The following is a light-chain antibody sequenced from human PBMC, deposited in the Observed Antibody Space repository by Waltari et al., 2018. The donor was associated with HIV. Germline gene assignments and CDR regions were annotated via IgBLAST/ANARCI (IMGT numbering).Light chain of an antibody. CDR3: QQYNNLPYT. J-gene: IGKJ2*01. CDR2: GAS. CDR1: QSVSSN. Sequence: ELVMTQPPATLSVSLGERAPLSCRASQSVSSNITWYQQKPGQARRLLIYGASTRATGIPARFSGSGSGTEFTLTISSLQSEDFAVYYCQQYNNLPYTFGQGTKLEIK. V-gene: IGKV3-15*01.